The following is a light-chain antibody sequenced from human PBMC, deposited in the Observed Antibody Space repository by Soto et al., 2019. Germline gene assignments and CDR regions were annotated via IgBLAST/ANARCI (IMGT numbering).Light chain of an antibody. CDR3: QKYSSVPV. Sequence: DIQMTQSPTSLSASVGDRVTITCRASQGIRNFVAWYQQKPGKAPKLLIYAASTLQSVVPARFSGSGSGTDFTLPINSLQPEDVATYSCQKYSSVPVFGPGTKVEIK. CDR1: QGIRNF. CDR2: AAS. V-gene: IGKV1-27*01. J-gene: IGKJ3*01.